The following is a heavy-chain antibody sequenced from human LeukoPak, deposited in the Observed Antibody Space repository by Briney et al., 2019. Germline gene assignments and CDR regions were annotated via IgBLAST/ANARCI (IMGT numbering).Heavy chain of an antibody. CDR1: GFAFSRYW. Sequence: GGSLRLSCAASGFAFSRYWMHWVRQAPGKGLVWVSRINSDGRSAVYADSVKGRFTISRDNAKNTLYLQMDSLRAEDTAFYYCARDLAYSRLDYWGQGMLVTVSS. CDR3: ARDLAYSRLDY. V-gene: IGHV3-74*01. D-gene: IGHD5-18*01. CDR2: INSDGRSA. J-gene: IGHJ4*02.